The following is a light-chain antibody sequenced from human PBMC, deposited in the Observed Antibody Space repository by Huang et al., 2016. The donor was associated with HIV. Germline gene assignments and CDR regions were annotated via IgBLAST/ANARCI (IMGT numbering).Light chain of an antibody. V-gene: IGKV1-39*01. CDR3: QQSYSSIA. CDR1: QSITTD. J-gene: IGKJ5*01. CDR2: AAS. Sequence: DIQMTQSPSSLSASVGDRVTITCRTSQSITTDMNWYQQKPGKAPILLIDAASSLQSGVPSRFKGSGSGTDFALTRSSLQPEDFATYYCQQSYSSIAFGQGTRLEIK.